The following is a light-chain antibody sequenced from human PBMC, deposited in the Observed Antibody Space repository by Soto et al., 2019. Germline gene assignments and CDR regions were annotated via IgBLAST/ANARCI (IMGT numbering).Light chain of an antibody. V-gene: IGKV3-20*01. Sequence: EIVLTQSPGSLSLSPGERATLSCRASQSVDSTFFAWYQKKPGQAPRLLIYGASKRATGVPDRFNGSGSGTDFTLTISRLEPADFAVYYCQQYMSSVTFGQGTKVEI. J-gene: IGKJ1*01. CDR3: QQYMSSVT. CDR1: QSVDSTF. CDR2: GAS.